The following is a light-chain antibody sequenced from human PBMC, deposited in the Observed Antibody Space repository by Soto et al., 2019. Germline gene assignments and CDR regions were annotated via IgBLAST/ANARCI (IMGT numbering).Light chain of an antibody. V-gene: IGKV3-11*01. J-gene: IGKJ3*01. CDR2: DAS. CDR3: QQRSNLLT. CDR1: QSVSSY. Sequence: EIVLTQSPATLSLSPGERATLSCRASQSVSSYLAWYQQKPGQAPRLLIYDASNRATGIPARFSGSGSGTGFTLTISSLEPEDFAVYYCQQRSNLLTFGPGTKVDIK.